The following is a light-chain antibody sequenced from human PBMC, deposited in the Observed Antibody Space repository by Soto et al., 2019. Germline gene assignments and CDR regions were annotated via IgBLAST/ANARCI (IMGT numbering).Light chain of an antibody. CDR1: SGHSSYA. V-gene: IGLV4-69*01. J-gene: IGLJ2*01. CDR2: LDSDGSH. Sequence: PVLTQSPSASASLGASVKLTCTLSSGHSSYAIAWHQQQPEKGPRYLMKLDSDGSHNKGDGIPDRFSGSSSGAERYLTISSLQSEDEADYYCQTWGTNVVFGGGTKLTVL. CDR3: QTWGTNVV.